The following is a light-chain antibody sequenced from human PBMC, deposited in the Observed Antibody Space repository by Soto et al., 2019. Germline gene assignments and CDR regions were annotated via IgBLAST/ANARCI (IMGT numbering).Light chain of an antibody. Sequence: EIVLTQSPGTLALSPGERATLSCRASQSVSSSYLAWYQQKPGQAPRLLIYGASSRATGIPDRFSGSGSGIDFTLTISRLEPEGFAVYYCQQYGRTFGQGTKVEIK. J-gene: IGKJ1*01. CDR3: QQYGRT. V-gene: IGKV3-20*01. CDR1: QSVSSSY. CDR2: GAS.